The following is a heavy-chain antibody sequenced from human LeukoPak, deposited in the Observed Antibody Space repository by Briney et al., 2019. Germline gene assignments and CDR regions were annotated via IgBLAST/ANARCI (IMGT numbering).Heavy chain of an antibody. D-gene: IGHD3-22*01. CDR3: AREGSSGYYPY. CDR1: GFTFSSYP. J-gene: IGHJ4*02. V-gene: IGHV3-30-3*01. CDR2: ISYDGSEK. Sequence: GRSLRLSCAAYGFTFSSYPMHWVRQAPGKGLEWVAVISYDGSEKHYADPVKGRFTISRDNSKNTLYLQMNSLRAEDTAVCYCAREGSSGYYPYWGQGILVTVSS.